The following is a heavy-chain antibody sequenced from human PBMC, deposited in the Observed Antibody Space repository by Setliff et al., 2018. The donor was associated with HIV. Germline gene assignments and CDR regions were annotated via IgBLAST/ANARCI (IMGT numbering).Heavy chain of an antibody. CDR3: ATLDHSGGNFLAY. V-gene: IGHV4-4*09. Sequence: SETLSLTFTVSGGSVNDFYCNWIRQPPGKGPEWIGYIHSSGSTIYNPSLKSRITISLDTSKEQFSLELSSATAADTAVYYCATLDHSGGNFLAYWGQGSLVTVSS. CDR1: GGSVNDFY. D-gene: IGHD2-21*02. CDR2: IHSSGST. J-gene: IGHJ4*02.